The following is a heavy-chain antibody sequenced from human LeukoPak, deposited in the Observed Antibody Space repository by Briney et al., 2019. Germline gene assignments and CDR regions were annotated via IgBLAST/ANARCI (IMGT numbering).Heavy chain of an antibody. CDR2: IYYSGST. V-gene: IGHV4-39*07. CDR3: ARGGWYSYGH. D-gene: IGHD5-18*01. CDR1: GGSISSSSYY. J-gene: IGHJ4*02. Sequence: PSETLSLTCTVSGGSISSSSYYWGWIRQPPGKGLEWIGSIYYSGSTYYNPSLKSRVTISVDTSKNQFSLKLSSVTAADTAVYYCARGGWYSYGHWGQGTLVTVSS.